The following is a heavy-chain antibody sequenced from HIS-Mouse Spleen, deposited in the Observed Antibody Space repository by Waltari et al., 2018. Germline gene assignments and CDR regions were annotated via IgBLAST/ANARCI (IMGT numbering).Heavy chain of an antibody. Sequence: QLQLQESGPGLVKPSETLSLTCTVSGGSISSSIYYWGWIRQPPGKGLGWIGSMYYSGTTYYTPSLKSRVTISVDTSKNQFSLKLSSVTAADTAVYYCAREIPYSSSWYDWYFDLWGRGTLVTVSS. V-gene: IGHV4-39*07. CDR3: AREIPYSSSWYDWYFDL. CDR1: GGSISSSIYY. J-gene: IGHJ2*01. D-gene: IGHD6-13*01. CDR2: MYYSGTT.